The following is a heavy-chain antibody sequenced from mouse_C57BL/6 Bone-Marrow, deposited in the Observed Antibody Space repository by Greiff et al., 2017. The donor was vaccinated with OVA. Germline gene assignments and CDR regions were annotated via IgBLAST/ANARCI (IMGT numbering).Heavy chain of an antibody. CDR3: ARLLLYYGSSYNY. V-gene: IGHV1-81*01. D-gene: IGHD1-1*01. CDR2: IYPRSGNT. Sequence: VHLVESGAELARPGASVKLSCKASGYTFTSYGISWVKQRTGQGLEWIGEIYPRSGNTYYTEKFKGKATLTADKSSSTAYMELRSLTSEDSAVYFCARLLLYYGSSYNYWGQGTTLTVSS. CDR1: GYTFTSYG. J-gene: IGHJ2*01.